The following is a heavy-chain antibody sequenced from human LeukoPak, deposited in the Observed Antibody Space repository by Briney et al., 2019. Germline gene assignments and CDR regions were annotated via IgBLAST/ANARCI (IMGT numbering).Heavy chain of an antibody. CDR1: GYTFTSYY. V-gene: IGHV1-46*01. J-gene: IGHJ4*02. CDR3: ARGGYCTNGVCYTGPLDY. Sequence: ASVKVSCKASGYTFTSYYMHWVRQAPGQGLEWMGIINPSGGSTSYAQKFQGRVTMTRDMCTSTVYMELSSLRSEDTAVYYCARGGYCTNGVCYTGPLDYWGQGTLVTVSS. D-gene: IGHD2-8*01. CDR2: INPSGGST.